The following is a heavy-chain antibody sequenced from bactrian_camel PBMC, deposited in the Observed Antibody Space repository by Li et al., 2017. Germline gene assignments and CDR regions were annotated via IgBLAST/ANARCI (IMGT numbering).Heavy chain of an antibody. CDR2: IDKEGINR. CDR1: MITFTDHA. J-gene: IGHJ4*01. Sequence: DVQLVESGGGLVQPGGSLTLSCDASMITFTDHAMSWVRQAPGKALEWVSTIDKEGINRWYADSVKGRFTISRDNAKDTCYLQLNSLKTDDTAMYYCTLGLTGGGESGQGTQVTVS. V-gene: IGHV3S40*01. D-gene: IGHD1*01.